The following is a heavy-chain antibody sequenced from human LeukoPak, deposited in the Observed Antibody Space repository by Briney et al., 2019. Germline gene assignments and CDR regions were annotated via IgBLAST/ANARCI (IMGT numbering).Heavy chain of an antibody. Sequence: SETLSLTCTVSGGPISSYYWSWIRQPAGKGVEGIGRIYTSGSTNYNPSLKSRVTMSVDTSKNQFSLKLSSVTAADTAVYYCGRDDSGYEYNWFDPWGQGTLVTVSS. J-gene: IGHJ5*02. CDR2: IYTSGST. D-gene: IGHD5-12*01. CDR3: GRDDSGYEYNWFDP. V-gene: IGHV4-4*07. CDR1: GGPISSYY.